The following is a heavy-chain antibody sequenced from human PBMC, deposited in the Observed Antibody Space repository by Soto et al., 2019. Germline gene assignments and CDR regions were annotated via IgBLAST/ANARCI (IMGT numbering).Heavy chain of an antibody. J-gene: IGHJ4*02. D-gene: IGHD5-18*01. V-gene: IGHV1-69*01. CDR3: ARRYNVDTAMVPSY. CDR1: GGTFSSYA. CDR2: IIPIFGTE. Sequence: QVQLVQSGAEVKKPGSSVKVSCKASGGTFSSYAISWVRQAPGQGLEWMRGIIPIFGTEKYAQKFQGRVTITSEESTSTAYMELSSLISEDTAVYYCARRYNVDTAMVPSYWGQGSLVTVSS.